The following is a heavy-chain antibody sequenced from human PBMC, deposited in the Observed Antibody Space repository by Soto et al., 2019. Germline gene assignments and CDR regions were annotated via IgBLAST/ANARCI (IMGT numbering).Heavy chain of an antibody. Sequence: GGSLRLSCAASGFTFSSYSMNWVRQAPGKGLEWVSSISSSSSYIYYADSVRGRFTISRDNAKNSLYLQMNSLRAEDTAVYYCARDQGDYYDSSGYPHDAFDIWRQRTMVTVSS. V-gene: IGHV3-21*01. CDR1: GFTFSSYS. CDR2: ISSSSSYI. J-gene: IGHJ3*02. CDR3: ARDQGDYYDSSGYPHDAFDI. D-gene: IGHD3-22*01.